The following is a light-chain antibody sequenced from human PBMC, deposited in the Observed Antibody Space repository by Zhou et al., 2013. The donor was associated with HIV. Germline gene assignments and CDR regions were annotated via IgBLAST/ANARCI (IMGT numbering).Light chain of an antibody. CDR3: QQYHSNPVT. V-gene: IGKV1-17*02. CDR2: GAS. J-gene: IGKJ2*01. Sequence: DIRMTQSPSSLSASVGDTVTIYCRASQAIRNDLGWFQQKPGLAPKRLIYGASSLQSGVSSRFSGSGSGTDFNLTITNLQPDDFATYHCQQYHSNPVTFGQGTRLEIK. CDR1: QAIRND.